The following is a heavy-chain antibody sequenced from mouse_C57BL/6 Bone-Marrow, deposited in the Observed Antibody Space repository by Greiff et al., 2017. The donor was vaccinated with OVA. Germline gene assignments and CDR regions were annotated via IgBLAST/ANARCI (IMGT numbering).Heavy chain of an antibody. J-gene: IGHJ3*01. Sequence: VQRVESGEGLVKPGGSLKLSCAASGFTFSSYAMSWVRQTPEKRLEWVAYISSGGDYIYYADTVKGRFTISRDNARNTLYLQMSSLKSEDTAMYYCTRAGDGYPWFAYWGQGTLVTVSA. CDR1: GFTFSSYA. CDR3: TRAGDGYPWFAY. CDR2: ISSGGDYI. D-gene: IGHD2-3*01. V-gene: IGHV5-9-1*02.